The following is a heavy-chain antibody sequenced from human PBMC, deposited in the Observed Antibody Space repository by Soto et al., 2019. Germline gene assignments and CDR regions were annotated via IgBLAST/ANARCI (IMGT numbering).Heavy chain of an antibody. CDR3: ARQLLRYFDWTPGGMDV. CDR1: GGSMSSGGYS. Sequence: PSXTLSLTCAVSGGSMSSGGYSWSWIRQPPGKGLEWIGYIFDSASTYYNPSLKSRVIISVDRSKNQFSLKLSSVTAADTAVYYCARQLLRYFDWTPGGMDVWGQGTTVTVS. D-gene: IGHD3-9*01. CDR2: IFDSAST. J-gene: IGHJ6*02. V-gene: IGHV4-30-2*01.